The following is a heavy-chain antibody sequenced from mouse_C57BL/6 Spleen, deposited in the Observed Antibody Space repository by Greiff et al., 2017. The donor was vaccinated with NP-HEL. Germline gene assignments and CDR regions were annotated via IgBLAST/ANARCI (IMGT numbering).Heavy chain of an antibody. CDR3: TSRVPFYDGYPYYFDY. D-gene: IGHD2-3*01. Sequence: QVQLQQSGAELVRPGASVTLSCKASGYTFTDYEMHWVKQTPVHGLEWIGAIDPETGGTAYNQKFKGKAILTADKSSSTAYMELRSLTSEDSDVYYCTSRVPFYDGYPYYFDYWGQGTTLTVSS. J-gene: IGHJ2*01. V-gene: IGHV1-15*01. CDR1: GYTFTDYE. CDR2: IDPETGGT.